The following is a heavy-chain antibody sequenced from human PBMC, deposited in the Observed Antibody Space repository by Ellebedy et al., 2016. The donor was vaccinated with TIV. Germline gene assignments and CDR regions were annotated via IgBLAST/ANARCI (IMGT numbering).Heavy chain of an antibody. Sequence: SVKVSCXASGFTFTSSAVQWVRQPRGQRFEWIGWIVVGSGNTNYAQKFQERVTITRDMSTSTAYMELSRLRSDDTAVYYCARAILVTTKNYYYYYGMDVWGQGTTVTVSS. CDR1: GFTFTSSA. V-gene: IGHV1-58*01. J-gene: IGHJ6*02. CDR3: ARAILVTTKNYYYYYGMDV. CDR2: IVVGSGNT. D-gene: IGHD4-17*01.